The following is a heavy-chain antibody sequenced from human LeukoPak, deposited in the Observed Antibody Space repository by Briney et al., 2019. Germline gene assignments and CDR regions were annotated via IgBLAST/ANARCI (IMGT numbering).Heavy chain of an antibody. V-gene: IGHV5-51*01. D-gene: IGHD5-24*01. CDR2: IYPGDSDT. J-gene: IGHJ4*02. CDR3: ARRRDGYNYVGTDY. CDR1: GYNFTNYW. Sequence: GESLKISCRGSGYNFTNYWIGWVRQMPGKGLEWMGIIYPGDSDTAYSPSFQGQVTISADKSISTAYLQWSSLKASDTAMYYCARRRDGYNYVGTDYWGQGTLVTVSS.